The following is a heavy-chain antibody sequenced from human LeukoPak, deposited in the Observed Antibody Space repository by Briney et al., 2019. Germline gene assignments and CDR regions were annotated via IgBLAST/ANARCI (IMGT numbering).Heavy chain of an antibody. J-gene: IGHJ4*02. CDR3: TRDQTPYY. V-gene: IGHV3-49*02. Sequence: ASGFTFEYAASVQGRFTISRDDSKGIAYLQMNSLKTEDTAVCYCTRDQTPYYWGQGTLVTVSS. CDR2: ASGFTF.